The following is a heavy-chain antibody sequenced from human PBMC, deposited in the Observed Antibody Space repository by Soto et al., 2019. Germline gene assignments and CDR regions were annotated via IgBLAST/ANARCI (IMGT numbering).Heavy chain of an antibody. V-gene: IGHV4-4*02. CDR1: GGSLSSCNW. CDR2: IYRYGST. J-gene: IGHJ5*02. CDR3: SGGGRPGQIDWFDP. Sequence: QVQLQESGPRLVKPSGTLSLTCAVYGGSLSSCNWWSWVRQPPGKGLEWIGEIYRYGSTSYNPSLKGRATIGVDKSKNQISLKMTSLTAADTAVYFCSGGGRPGQIDWFDPWGQGILVTVSS. D-gene: IGHD2-21*01.